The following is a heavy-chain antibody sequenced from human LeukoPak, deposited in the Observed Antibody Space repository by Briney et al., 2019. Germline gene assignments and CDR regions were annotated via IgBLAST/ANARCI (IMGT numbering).Heavy chain of an antibody. D-gene: IGHD5-18*01. J-gene: IGHJ4*02. CDR2: ISSSCNTI. V-gene: IGHV3-48*04. Sequence: GGSLRLSCAASGFTFSSYSMMWLRQAPRKGLEGVSYISSSCNTIDYADSVQGRLTISRDNAKNSLYMQMVSLRAEDTAVYYCARLRGYSYGYGDYWGQGTLVTVSS. CDR1: GFTFSSYS. CDR3: ARLRGYSYGYGDY.